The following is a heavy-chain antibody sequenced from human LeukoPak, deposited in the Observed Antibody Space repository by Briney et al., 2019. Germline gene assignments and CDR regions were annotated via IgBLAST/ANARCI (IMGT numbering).Heavy chain of an antibody. D-gene: IGHD3-22*01. CDR2: IYSSGST. CDR3: ARATWLPVGLYYYDSSGYYYYFDS. J-gene: IGHJ4*02. Sequence: SSETLSLTCTVSGGSISSYYWSWIRQPPGKGLEWIGYIYSSGSTNYSPSLKSRITISVDTSKNQFSLKLSSVTAADTAVYYCARATWLPVGLYYYDSSGYYYYFDSWGQGTLVTVSS. CDR1: GGSISSYY. V-gene: IGHV4-59*01.